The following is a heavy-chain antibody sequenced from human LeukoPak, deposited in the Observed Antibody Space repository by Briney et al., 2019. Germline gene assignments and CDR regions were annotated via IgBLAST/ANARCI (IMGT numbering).Heavy chain of an antibody. D-gene: IGHD6-19*01. J-gene: IGHJ4*02. CDR3: ARDQAVAVAGSPLGY. CDR1: GFTFSSYA. Sequence: GRSLILSCAASGFTFSSYAMHWVRQAPGKGLEWVAVISYDGSNKYYADSVKGRFTISRDNSKNTLYLQMNSLRAEDTAVYYCARDQAVAVAGSPLGYWGQGTLVTVSS. V-gene: IGHV3-30*04. CDR2: ISYDGSNK.